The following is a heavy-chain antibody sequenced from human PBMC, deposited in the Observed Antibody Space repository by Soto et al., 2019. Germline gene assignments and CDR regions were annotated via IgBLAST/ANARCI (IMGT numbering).Heavy chain of an antibody. Sequence: QLQLQESGPGLVKPSETLSLTCTVSGGSISSSNFYWGWFRQPPGKGLEWIGSIRYGGSTYYRPSHESRVTISVNTSKNQFSLIVSAVTAADTAVYFCAKDASCYSCGAWGQGALVTVSS. CDR1: GGSISSSNFY. CDR2: IRYGGST. J-gene: IGHJ4*02. D-gene: IGHD2-15*01. CDR3: AKDASCYSCGA. V-gene: IGHV4-39*01.